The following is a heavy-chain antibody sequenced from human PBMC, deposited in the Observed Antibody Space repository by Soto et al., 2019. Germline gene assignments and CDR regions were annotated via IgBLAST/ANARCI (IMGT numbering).Heavy chain of an antibody. D-gene: IGHD3-9*01. CDR3: VRQKGFFDWSSLVTGPGGMDV. CDR2: VHHSGTT. CDR1: GGSFSGYY. Sequence: QVQLQQWGAGLLKPSETLSLTCAVNGGSFSGYYWNWIRQSAGKGLEWIGRVHHSGTTNYNPSLKSRLTISLDTSKNHFSLQLNSVTAADTAMYYYVRQKGFFDWSSLVTGPGGMDVWGQGTSVTVSS. V-gene: IGHV4-34*01. J-gene: IGHJ6*02.